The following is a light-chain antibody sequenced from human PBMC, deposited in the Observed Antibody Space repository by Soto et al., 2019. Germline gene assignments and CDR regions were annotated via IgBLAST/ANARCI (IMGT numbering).Light chain of an antibody. Sequence: QSVLTQPPSVSGAPVPRGTRSCTGSSSNIGEGYSVHGYQQLPGTAPGLLTYGHNNRPSWVPARFSGYKSGTSASLAITGLQAEDEADYYCQSYDRSLSGRVFGTGTKVTV. J-gene: IGLJ1*01. CDR2: GHN. CDR3: QSYDRSLSGRV. CDR1: SSNIGEGYS. V-gene: IGLV1-40*01.